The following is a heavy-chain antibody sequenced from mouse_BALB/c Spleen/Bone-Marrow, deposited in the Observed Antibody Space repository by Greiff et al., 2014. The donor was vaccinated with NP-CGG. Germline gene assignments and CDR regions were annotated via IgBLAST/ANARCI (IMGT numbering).Heavy chain of an antibody. CDR2: ISSGGST. D-gene: IGHD1-2*01. V-gene: IGHV5-6-5*01. Sequence: EVMLVESGGGLVKPGGSLKLSCAASGFTFSNYAMSWVRQTQEKRLEWVASISSGGSTYYPDSVKGRFTISRDNARNILYLQMSSLRSEDTAMYYCARRGPLLRDFDYWGQGTTLTVSS. CDR3: ARRGPLLRDFDY. CDR1: GFTFSNYA. J-gene: IGHJ2*01.